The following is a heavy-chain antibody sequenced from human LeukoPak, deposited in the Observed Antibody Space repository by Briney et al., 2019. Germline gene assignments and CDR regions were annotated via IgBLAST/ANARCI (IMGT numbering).Heavy chain of an antibody. CDR2: IHYSGST. CDR1: GGSITTYY. Sequence: PSETLSLTCSVSGGSITTYYWTWIRQPPGKGLEWIGYIHYSGSTSHNPSLNSRVTMSLDTSKNQFSLKLNSVTAADTAVYYCARGQGTVTTHWGQGTLVTVSS. CDR3: ARGQGTVTTH. J-gene: IGHJ4*02. V-gene: IGHV4-59*08. D-gene: IGHD4-17*01.